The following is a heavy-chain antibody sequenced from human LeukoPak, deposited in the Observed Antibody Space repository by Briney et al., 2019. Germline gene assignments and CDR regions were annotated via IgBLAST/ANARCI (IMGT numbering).Heavy chain of an antibody. CDR1: GFTFSDYY. CDR2: ISSSGSTI. CDR3: AKNRYYDFWSGSWWDY. V-gene: IGHV3-11*01. J-gene: IGHJ4*02. D-gene: IGHD3-3*01. Sequence: PGGSLRLSCAASGFTFSDYYMSWIRQAPGKGLEWVSYISSSGSTIYYADSVKGRFTISRDNAKNSLYLQMNSLRAEDTAVYYCAKNRYYDFWSGSWWDYWGQGTLVTVSS.